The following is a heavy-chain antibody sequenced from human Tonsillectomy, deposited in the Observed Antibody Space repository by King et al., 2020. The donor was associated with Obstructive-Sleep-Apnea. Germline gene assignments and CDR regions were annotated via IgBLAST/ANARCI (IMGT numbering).Heavy chain of an antibody. J-gene: IGHJ3*02. V-gene: IGHV3-53*04. D-gene: IGHD3-22*01. CDR3: ARELEMYYYDSSGHNRGAFDI. Sequence: VQLVESGGGLVQPGGSLRLSCAASGFTVSSIYMSWVRQAPGKGLEWVSVIYSGGSTYYEDSVKGRFTISRHNSKNTLYFQMNSLRAGDTAVYYCARELEMYYYDSSGHNRGAFDIWGQGTMVTVSS. CDR1: GFTVSSIY. CDR2: IYSGGST.